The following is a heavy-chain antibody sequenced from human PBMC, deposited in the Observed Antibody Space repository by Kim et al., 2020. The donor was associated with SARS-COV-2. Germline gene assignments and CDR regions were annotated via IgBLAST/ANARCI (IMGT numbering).Heavy chain of an antibody. J-gene: IGHJ5*02. CDR2: INHSGST. V-gene: IGHV4-34*01. CDR3: ARGLRWFDP. Sequence: SETLSLTCAVYGGSFSGYYWSWIRQPPGKGLEWIGEINHSGSTNYNPSLKSRVTISVDTSKNQFSLKLSSVTAADTAVYYCARGLRWFDPWGQGTLVTVSS. CDR1: GGSFSGYY.